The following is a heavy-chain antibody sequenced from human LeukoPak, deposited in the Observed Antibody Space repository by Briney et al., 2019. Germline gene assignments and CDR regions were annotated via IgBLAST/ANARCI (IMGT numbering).Heavy chain of an antibody. CDR1: GSSLTELS. Sequence: ASVKVSCTVSGSSLTELSLYWVRQAPGKGLEWMGGFDVIDAKTFYAQKFQGGVTMTEDSSTDTAYMELSSLRFDDTAFYYCAAGRPYSLLDYWGQGTPLTVSS. V-gene: IGHV1-24*01. CDR3: AAGRPYSLLDY. J-gene: IGHJ4*02. CDR2: FDVIDAKT. D-gene: IGHD5-18*01.